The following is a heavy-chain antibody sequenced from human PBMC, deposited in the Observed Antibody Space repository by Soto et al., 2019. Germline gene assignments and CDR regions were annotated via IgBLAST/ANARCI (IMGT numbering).Heavy chain of an antibody. D-gene: IGHD5-12*01. CDR2: ISGYNDDT. CDR1: GYTLTSYG. CDR3: ATTIGYSYYYYGMDV. Sequence: QVQLVQSGGEVTKPGASVKVSCKASGYTLTSYGIIWVRQAPGQGLEWMGWISGYNDDTNYAQSLKGRVTMNTDTSTTTAYMELRSLRSDDTAVYYCATTIGYSYYYYGMDVWGQGTTVTVSS. V-gene: IGHV1-18*01. J-gene: IGHJ6*02.